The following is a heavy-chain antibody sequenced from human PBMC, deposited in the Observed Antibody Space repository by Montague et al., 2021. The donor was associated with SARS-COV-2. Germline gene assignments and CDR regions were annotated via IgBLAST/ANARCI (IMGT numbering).Heavy chain of an antibody. J-gene: IGHJ4*02. CDR3: ARGMIRGVTTPFDY. D-gene: IGHD3-10*01. V-gene: IGHV4-39*02. CDR1: SGSIISSGYY. CDR2: IYYSGTT. Sequence: SETLSLTCSVSSGSIISSGYYWGWIRQPPGKELGWIGNIYYSGTTYYNPSLQSRGTISVDTSKNHLFLRLSSVTAADTAVYFCARGMIRGVTTPFDYWGQGSQVTVSS.